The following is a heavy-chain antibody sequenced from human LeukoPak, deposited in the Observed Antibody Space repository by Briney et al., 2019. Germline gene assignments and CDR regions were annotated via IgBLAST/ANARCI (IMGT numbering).Heavy chain of an antibody. CDR1: GSTFRSYG. D-gene: IGHD4-11*01. Sequence: GGSLRLSCAASGSTFRSYGMHWVRQAPGKGLEWVAVTWYDGINKNYADSVKGRFTISRDNSKNTLYLQMNSLRAEDTAVYYCAKAGFDYSNYVEYWGQGTLVTVSS. V-gene: IGHV3-33*06. J-gene: IGHJ4*02. CDR2: TWYDGINK. CDR3: AKAGFDYSNYVEY.